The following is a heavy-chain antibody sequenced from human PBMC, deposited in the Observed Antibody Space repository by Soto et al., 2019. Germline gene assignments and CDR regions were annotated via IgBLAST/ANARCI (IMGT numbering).Heavy chain of an antibody. CDR3: ARDAIAGPGSMDV. Sequence: PGGSLRLSCAASGFTFSSYSMNWVRQAPGKGLEWVSSISSSSSYIYYADSVKGRFTISRDNAKNSLYLQMNSLRAEDTAVYYCARDAIAGPGSMDVWGQGTTVTVSS. D-gene: IGHD1-26*01. J-gene: IGHJ6*02. CDR2: ISSSSSYI. CDR1: GFTFSSYS. V-gene: IGHV3-21*01.